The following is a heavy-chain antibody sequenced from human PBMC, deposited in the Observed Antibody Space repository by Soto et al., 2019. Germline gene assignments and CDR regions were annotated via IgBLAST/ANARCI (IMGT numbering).Heavy chain of an antibody. CDR2: IYWNDDK. V-gene: IGHV2-5*01. Sequence: ESGPTLVNPTQTLTLTCTFSGFSLSTSGVGVGWIRQPPGKALEWLALIYWNDDKRYSPSLKSRLTITKDTSKNQVVLTMTNMDPVDTATYYCAHKDSRYDFWSGTYYFDYWGQGTLVTVSS. D-gene: IGHD3-3*01. CDR1: GFSLSTSGVG. J-gene: IGHJ4*02. CDR3: AHKDSRYDFWSGTYYFDY.